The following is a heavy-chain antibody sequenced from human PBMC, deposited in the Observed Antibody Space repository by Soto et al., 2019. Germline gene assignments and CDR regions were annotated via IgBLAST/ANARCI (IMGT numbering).Heavy chain of an antibody. CDR2: IYYSGNT. Sequence: LSLTCSVSGGSITSRSYFWGWIRQPPGKGLEWIGNIYYSGNTYYNPSLKSRVTISVDASQSQFSLKLTSVTAADTAVYYCARFRDFSYWFDPWGQGTQVTSPQ. CDR1: GGSITSRSYF. V-gene: IGHV4-39*01. CDR3: ARFRDFSYWFDP. D-gene: IGHD3-3*01. J-gene: IGHJ5*02.